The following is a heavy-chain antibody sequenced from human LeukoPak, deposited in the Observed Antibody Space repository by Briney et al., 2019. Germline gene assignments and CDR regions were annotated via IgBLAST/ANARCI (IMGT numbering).Heavy chain of an antibody. J-gene: IGHJ4*02. CDR2: IYTSGST. D-gene: IGHD2-21*01. Sequence: PSETLSLTCTVSGGSISGSYWSWIRQPAGKGLEWIGRIYTSGSTDYNYNPSLKSRVTMSVDTSKNQLYLKLSSVTAADTAMYYCARDPNSALWGQRTLLTVSS. V-gene: IGHV4-4*07. CDR3: ARDPNSAL. CDR1: GGSISGSY.